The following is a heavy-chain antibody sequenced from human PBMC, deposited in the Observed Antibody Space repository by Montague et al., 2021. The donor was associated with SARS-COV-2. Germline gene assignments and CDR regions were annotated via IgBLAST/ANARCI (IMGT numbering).Heavy chain of an antibody. D-gene: IGHD3-10*01. Sequence: SETLSLTCAVYGGSFSGYYWSWIRQPPGKGLEWIGEINHSGSTNYNPSLKSRVTISIDTSKNQFSLKLSSVTAADTAVYYCAGNAGSGRFSTYYYGMDVWGQGTTVTVSS. CDR2: INHSGST. V-gene: IGHV4-34*01. CDR1: GGSFSGYY. CDR3: AGNAGSGRFSTYYYGMDV. J-gene: IGHJ6*02.